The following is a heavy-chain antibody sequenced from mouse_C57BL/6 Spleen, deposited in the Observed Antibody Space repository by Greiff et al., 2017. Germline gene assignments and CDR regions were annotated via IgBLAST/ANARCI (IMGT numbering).Heavy chain of an antibody. CDR1: GYTFTSYW. J-gene: IGHJ4*01. D-gene: IGHD3-3*01. Sequence: VQLQQPGAELVMPGASVKLSCKASGYTFTSYWMHWVKQRPGQGLEWIGEIDPSDSYTNYNQKFKGKSTLTVDKSSSTAYMQLSSLTSEDSAVYYCARRLGGSYYAMDYWGQGTSVTVSS. CDR2: IDPSDSYT. V-gene: IGHV1-69*01. CDR3: ARRLGGSYYAMDY.